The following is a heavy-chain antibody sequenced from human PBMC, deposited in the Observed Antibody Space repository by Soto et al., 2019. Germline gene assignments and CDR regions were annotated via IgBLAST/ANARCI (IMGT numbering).Heavy chain of an antibody. CDR1: GFSLSTSGVG. CDR3: AHSSAYYDVLTGYYPYYFDY. V-gene: IGHV2-5*02. D-gene: IGHD3-9*01. Sequence: QITLKESGPTLMKPTQTLTLTCSFSGFSLSTSGVGVGWIRQPPGKALEWLALIFWDDDKRYSPSLKSRLTINKDSSKNPVVLTMTNMDPVDTATYYCAHSSAYYDVLTGYYPYYFDYWGQGTLVTVSS. J-gene: IGHJ4*02. CDR2: IFWDDDK.